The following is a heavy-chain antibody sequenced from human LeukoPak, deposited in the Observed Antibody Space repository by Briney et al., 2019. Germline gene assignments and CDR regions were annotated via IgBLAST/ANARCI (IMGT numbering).Heavy chain of an antibody. CDR3: AKGSRLREGGSYRF. V-gene: IGHV1-69*06. D-gene: IGHD3-16*02. J-gene: IGHJ4*02. Sequence: PKASVKVSCEASGGIFSSYAINWVRQAPGQGLEWMGRIIPIFGSANYAQKFQGRVTITADKSTRTAYMELSSLRSEDTALYYCAKGSRLREGGSYRFWGQGTLVTVSS. CDR1: GGIFSSYA. CDR2: IIPIFGSA.